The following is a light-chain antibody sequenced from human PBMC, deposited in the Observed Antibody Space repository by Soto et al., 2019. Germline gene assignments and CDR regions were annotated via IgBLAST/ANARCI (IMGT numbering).Light chain of an antibody. CDR3: LLSYSGARV. V-gene: IGLV7-46*01. CDR1: TGAVTSGHY. J-gene: IGLJ3*02. Sequence: QALVTQEPSLTVSPGGTVTLTCGSSTGAVTSGHYPYWFQQKPGQAPRTLIYDINKQHSRTPARFSGSLLGGKAALTLSGAQPEDEAEYYCLLSYSGARVFGGGTKLTVL. CDR2: DIN.